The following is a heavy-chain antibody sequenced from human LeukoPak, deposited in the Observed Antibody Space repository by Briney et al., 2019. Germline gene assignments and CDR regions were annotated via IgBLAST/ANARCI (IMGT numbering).Heavy chain of an antibody. J-gene: IGHJ4*02. V-gene: IGHV3-23*01. CDR2: ISGCGGST. CDR3: AKDLAGDRLYYFDY. D-gene: IGHD4-17*01. CDR1: GFTFSSYA. Sequence: GGSLRLSCAASGFTFSSYAMSWVRQAPGKGLEWVSAISGCGGSTYYADSVKGRFTISRDNSKNTLYLQMNSLRAEDTAVYYCAKDLAGDRLYYFDYWGQGTLVTVSS.